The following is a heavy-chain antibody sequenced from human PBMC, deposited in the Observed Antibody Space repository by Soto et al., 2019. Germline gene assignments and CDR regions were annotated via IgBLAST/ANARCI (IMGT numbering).Heavy chain of an antibody. Sequence: ASVKVSCKASGYTFTSYGISWVRQAPGQGLEWMGWISAYNGNTNYAQKLQGRVTMTTDTSTSTAYMELRSLRSDDTAVYYCARDSEAAAGGYYYYGMDVWGQGTTVTVSS. D-gene: IGHD6-13*01. CDR2: ISAYNGNT. J-gene: IGHJ6*02. CDR3: ARDSEAAAGGYYYYGMDV. CDR1: GYTFTSYG. V-gene: IGHV1-18*01.